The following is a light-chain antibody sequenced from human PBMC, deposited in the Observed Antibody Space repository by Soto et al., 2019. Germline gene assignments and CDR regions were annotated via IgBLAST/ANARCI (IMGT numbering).Light chain of an antibody. CDR2: DAS. Sequence: EIVLTQSPGTLSLSPGERATLSCRASQTVYSSYFAWFQQKPGQAPRLLIYDASNRATGIPARFSGSGSGTDFTLTINRLEPEDFAVYYCQQYDSSPRTFGQGTKVDIK. V-gene: IGKV3-20*01. CDR1: QTVYSSY. CDR3: QQYDSSPRT. J-gene: IGKJ1*01.